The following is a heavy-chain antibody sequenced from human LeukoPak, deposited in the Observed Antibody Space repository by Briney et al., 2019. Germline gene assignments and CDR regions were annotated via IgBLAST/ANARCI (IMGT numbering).Heavy chain of an antibody. CDR1: GVSFSGYY. CDR3: ARASIAARPFDY. D-gene: IGHD6-6*01. CDR2: INHSGST. Sequence: TPSETLSLTCAVYGVSFSGYYWSWLRQPPGKGLEWIGEINHSGSTNYNPSLKSRVTISVDTSKNQFSLKLSSVTAADTAVYYCARASIAARPFDYWGQGTLVTVSS. V-gene: IGHV4-34*01. J-gene: IGHJ4*02.